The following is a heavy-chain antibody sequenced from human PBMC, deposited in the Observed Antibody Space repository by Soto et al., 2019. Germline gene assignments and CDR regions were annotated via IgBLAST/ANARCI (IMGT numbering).Heavy chain of an antibody. CDR1: GFTFSDYA. J-gene: IGHJ4*02. CDR2: VSHDGRNT. Sequence: VPLVESGGGVVQPGRSLRLSFAASGFTFSDYAMHWVRQAPGKGLEWGAVVSHDGRNTHYADSVKGRFTISRDSSKNTVSLEMTSLRAEDTAVYYCAKGGRQWLVTSDFNYWGQGALVTVSS. CDR3: AKGGRQWLVTSDFNY. D-gene: IGHD6-19*01. V-gene: IGHV3-30*18.